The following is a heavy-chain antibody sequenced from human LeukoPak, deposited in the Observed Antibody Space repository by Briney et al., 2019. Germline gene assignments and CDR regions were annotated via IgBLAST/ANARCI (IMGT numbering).Heavy chain of an antibody. CDR3: ARDSLYDDNGYLHYFDY. J-gene: IGHJ4*02. CDR2: IWYDASGQ. D-gene: IGHD3-22*01. CDR1: GFSFSTYG. Sequence: GGSLRLSCAASGFSFSTYGMHWVRQAPGKGLEWVAMIWYDASGQHYADSVKGRFTISRDTSKNTLYLQMNSLTAEDTAGYFCARDSLYDDNGYLHYFDYWGQGNLVTLSS. V-gene: IGHV3-33*01.